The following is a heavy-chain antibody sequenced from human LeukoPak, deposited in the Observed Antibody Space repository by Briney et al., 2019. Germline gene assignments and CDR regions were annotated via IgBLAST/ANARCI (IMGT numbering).Heavy chain of an antibody. CDR3: ARVECSSPNGYYYYYMDV. CDR2: MNPNSGNT. J-gene: IGHJ6*03. D-gene: IGHD6-6*01. Sequence: GASVKVSCKASGYTFTSYDINWVRQATGQGLEWMGWMNPNSGNTGYAQKFQGRVTITRNTSISTAYMELSSLRSEDTAVYYCARVECSSPNGYYYYYMDVWGKRTTVTVSS. V-gene: IGHV1-8*03. CDR1: GYTFTSYD.